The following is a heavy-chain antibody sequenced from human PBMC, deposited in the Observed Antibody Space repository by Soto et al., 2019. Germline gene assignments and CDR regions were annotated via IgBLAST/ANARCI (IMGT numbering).Heavy chain of an antibody. D-gene: IGHD1-26*01. Sequence: RQAPGQGLEWMGIIIPSGGSTTYAQKFQGRVTMTRDTSTSTVYMELSSLTSEDAAVYYCARGSYSRFDYWGQGTLVTVSS. CDR3: ARGSYSRFDY. CDR2: IIPSGGST. V-gene: IGHV1-46*01. J-gene: IGHJ4*02.